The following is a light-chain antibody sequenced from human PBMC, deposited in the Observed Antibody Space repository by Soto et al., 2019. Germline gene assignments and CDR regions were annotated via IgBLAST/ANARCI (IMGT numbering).Light chain of an antibody. V-gene: IGLV1-44*01. CDR3: AAWDDSLTGPV. CDR1: MSDIGSNF. J-gene: IGLJ1*01. Sequence: QSVLSQPPSASATPGQTVIISCSGSMSDIGSNFLNWYQHLPGTAPKLLIYNSNQRPSGVPDRLSGSTSGTSASLATSGPQAEDEADYCCAAWDDSLTGPVFGTGTKVTIL. CDR2: NSN.